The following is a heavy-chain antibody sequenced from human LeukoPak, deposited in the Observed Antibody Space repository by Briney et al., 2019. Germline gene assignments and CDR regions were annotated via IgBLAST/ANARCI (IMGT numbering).Heavy chain of an antibody. CDR3: ARTPRQYCGRDSPRSYAFDI. D-gene: IGHD2-21*01. Sequence: SQTLSLTCTVTVGSISSGDYYWSWIRQPPGKGLEWIGYIYYSGSTYYNPSLKSRVTISVDTSKNQSSLKLVSVTAADTAVYYWARTPRQYCGRDSPRSYAFDIWGQGTMVTVSS. CDR2: IYYSGST. J-gene: IGHJ3*02. V-gene: IGHV4-30-4*08. CDR1: VGSISSGDYY.